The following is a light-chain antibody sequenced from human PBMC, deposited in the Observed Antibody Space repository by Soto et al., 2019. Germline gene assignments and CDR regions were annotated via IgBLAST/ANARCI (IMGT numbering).Light chain of an antibody. V-gene: IGLV8-61*01. J-gene: IGLJ1*01. CDR3: GLYLGSGISV. CDR2: NTN. CDR1: YGSVSTHYY. Sequence: QTVVTQEPSFSVSPGGTVTLTCGFPYGSVSTHYYPTWFQQTPGQAPRTLIYNTNTRSSGVPDRFSGSILGNKAALTITGAQADDESVYYRGLYLGSGISVFGTGTKLIVL.